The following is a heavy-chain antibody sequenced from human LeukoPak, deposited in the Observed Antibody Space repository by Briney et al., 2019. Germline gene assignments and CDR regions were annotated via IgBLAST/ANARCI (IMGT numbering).Heavy chain of an antibody. D-gene: IGHD3-22*01. V-gene: IGHV3-48*04. CDR1: GFTFSSYS. CDR3: ARDSGLGIYDSSGYFDY. CDR2: ISSSRSTI. Sequence: PGGSLRLSCAASGFTFSSYSMNWVRQAPGKGLEWVTYISSSRSTIYYADSVKGRFTISRDNAKNSLYLQMNSLRAEDTAVYYCARDSGLGIYDSSGYFDYWGQGTLVTVSS. J-gene: IGHJ4*02.